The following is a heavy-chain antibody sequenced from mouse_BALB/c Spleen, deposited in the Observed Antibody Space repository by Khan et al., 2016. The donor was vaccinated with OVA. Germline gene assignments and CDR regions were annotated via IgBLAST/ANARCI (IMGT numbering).Heavy chain of an antibody. Sequence: EVELVESGGGLVQPGGSLKLSCAASGFTFSGYGMSWVRQTPDKRLELVATINSNGGTSYYPDSVKGRFTISRDNAKNTLHLQMSSLKSEATAVFYCARIYYMYDECYWYFDVWGAGATVTVSS. D-gene: IGHD2-14*01. CDR2: INSNGGTS. J-gene: IGHJ1*01. CDR3: ARIYYMYDECYWYFDV. CDR1: GFTFSGYG. V-gene: IGHV5-6-3*01.